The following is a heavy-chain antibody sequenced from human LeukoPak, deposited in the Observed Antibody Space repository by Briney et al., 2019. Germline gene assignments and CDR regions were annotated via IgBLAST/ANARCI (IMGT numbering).Heavy chain of an antibody. CDR3: ARGPRYFDY. Sequence: GGSLRLSCAASGFTFSSYAMHWVRQAPGKGLEWVAVISYDGSNKYYADSVKGRFTISRDNSKNSLYLQMNSLRAEDTAVYYCARGPRYFDYWGQGALVTVSS. CDR1: GFTFSSYA. J-gene: IGHJ4*02. CDR2: ISYDGSNK. V-gene: IGHV3-30-3*01.